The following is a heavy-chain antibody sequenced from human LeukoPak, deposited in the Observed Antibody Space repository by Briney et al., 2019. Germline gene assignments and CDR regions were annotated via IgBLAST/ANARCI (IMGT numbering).Heavy chain of an antibody. J-gene: IGHJ4*02. CDR2: INHSGST. V-gene: IGHV4-34*01. CDR1: GGSFSGYY. D-gene: IGHD5-18*01. CDR3: ARDRGGYTYSHGY. Sequence: SETLSLTCAVYGGSFSGYYWSWIRQPPGKGLEWIGEINHSGSTNYNPSLKSRVTISVDTSKNQFSLKLSSVTAADTAVYYCARDRGGYTYSHGYWGQGTLVTVSS.